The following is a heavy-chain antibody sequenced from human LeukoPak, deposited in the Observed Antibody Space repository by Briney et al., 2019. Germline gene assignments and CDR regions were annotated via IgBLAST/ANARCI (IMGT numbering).Heavy chain of an antibody. V-gene: IGHV3-11*01. Sequence: GGSLRLSCAASGFTFSDYYMSWIRQAPGKGLEWVPYISSSGSTIYYADSVKGRFTISRDNAKNSLYLQMNSLRAEDTAVYYCTRQNYYDSSGYYYPGNYYFDYWGQGTLVTVSS. CDR1: GFTFSDYY. CDR2: ISSSGSTI. J-gene: IGHJ4*02. D-gene: IGHD3-22*01. CDR3: TRQNYYDSSGYYYPGNYYFDY.